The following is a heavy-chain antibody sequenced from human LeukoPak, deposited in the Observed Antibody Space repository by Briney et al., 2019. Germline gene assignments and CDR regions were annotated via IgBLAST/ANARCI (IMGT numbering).Heavy chain of an antibody. D-gene: IGHD6-19*01. CDR3: AKGVAGTFDY. CDR1: GFTFSSYG. J-gene: IGHJ4*02. V-gene: IGHV3-30*18. CDR2: ISYDGSNK. Sequence: GGSLRLSCAAFGFTFSSYGMHWVRQAPGKGLEWVAVISYDGSNKYYADSVKGRFTISKDNSKNTLYLQMNSLRAEDTAVYYCAKGVAGTFDYWGQGTLVTVSS.